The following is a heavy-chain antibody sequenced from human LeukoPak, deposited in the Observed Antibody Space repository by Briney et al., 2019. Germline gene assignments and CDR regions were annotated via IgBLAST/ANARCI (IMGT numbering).Heavy chain of an antibody. D-gene: IGHD4-11*01. V-gene: IGHV4-39*01. CDR3: ARPREDYNQPFDY. J-gene: IGHJ4*02. CDR2: IYYSGST. CDR1: GGSISRSSYY. Sequence: PETLSLTCTVSGGSISRSSYYWGWIRQPPGKGLDWIGCIYYSGSTYYNPSLTSRVTISVHTSKNQSSLKLTTVTAADTGVYYCARPREDYNQPFDYWGQGTLVTVSS.